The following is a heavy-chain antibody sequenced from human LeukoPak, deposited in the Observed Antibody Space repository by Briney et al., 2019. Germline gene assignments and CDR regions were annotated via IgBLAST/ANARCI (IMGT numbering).Heavy chain of an antibody. D-gene: IGHD6-19*01. CDR2: ISYSGST. V-gene: IGHV4-59*08. J-gene: IGHJ4*02. CDR3: ARLATAGYLNY. CDR1: GGSISSSY. Sequence: PSESLSLTCVVPGGSISSSYWSWIRQPPGQGLEWGGYISYSGSTTYNPSLKCRVTISVDTSKNQFSLKLSSVTAADTVVYYWARLATAGYLNYWGQGTLVTVSS.